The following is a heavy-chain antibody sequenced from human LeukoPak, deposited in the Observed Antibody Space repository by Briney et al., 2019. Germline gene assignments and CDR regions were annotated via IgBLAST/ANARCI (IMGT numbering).Heavy chain of an antibody. CDR2: MNPNSGNT. D-gene: IGHD3-16*01. CDR3: ARADARGTYYYMDV. Sequence: ASVKVSCKASGYTFISYDINWVRQATGQGLEWMGWMNPNSGNTGYAQKFQGRVTITRNTSISTAYMELSSLRSEDTAVYYCARADARGTYYYMDVWGKGTTVTVSS. V-gene: IGHV1-8*01. J-gene: IGHJ6*03. CDR1: GYTFISYD.